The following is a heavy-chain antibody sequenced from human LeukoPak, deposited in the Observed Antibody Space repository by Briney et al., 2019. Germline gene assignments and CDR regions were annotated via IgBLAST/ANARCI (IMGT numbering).Heavy chain of an antibody. CDR2: ISGNGGIT. CDR1: GFTFSSYA. Sequence: PGGSLRLSCGASGFTFSSYAMSWVRQAPGKGLEWVSSISGNGGITYYTESVKGRFTVSRDNSESTLCLQMNSLRVEDTAIYYCGKDRPNYYDSSGHYYRRNGDYWGQGTLVTVSS. J-gene: IGHJ4*02. V-gene: IGHV3-23*01. CDR3: GKDRPNYYDSSGHYYRRNGDY. D-gene: IGHD3-22*01.